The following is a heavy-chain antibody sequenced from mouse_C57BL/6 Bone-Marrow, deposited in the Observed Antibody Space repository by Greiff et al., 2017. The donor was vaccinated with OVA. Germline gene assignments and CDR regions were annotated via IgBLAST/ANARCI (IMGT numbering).Heavy chain of an antibody. D-gene: IGHD2-1*01. V-gene: IGHV1-72*01. CDR1: GYTFTSYW. Sequence: QVQLQQPGAELVKPGASVKLSCKASGYTFTSYWMHWVKQRPGRGLEWIGRIDPNSGGTKYNEKFKSKATLTVDKPSSTAYMHLSSLTSEDSAVYYCARSTIYYGNPGFAYWGQGTLVTVSA. CDR2: IDPNSGGT. CDR3: ARSTIYYGNPGFAY. J-gene: IGHJ3*01.